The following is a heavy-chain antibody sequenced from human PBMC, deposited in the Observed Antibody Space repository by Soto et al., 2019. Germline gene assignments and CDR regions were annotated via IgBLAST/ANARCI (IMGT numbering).Heavy chain of an antibody. J-gene: IGHJ4*02. CDR3: ARHIAVPTTRGFDY. D-gene: IGHD6-19*01. CDR2: TYRSGTT. Sequence: QVQLQESGPRLVKPSGTLSLTCVVSGASVKSNNWWSWVRQSPGKGLEWIGETYRSGTTNYNASLESRASISMDQSNNQISLHMISLTVADTDVYYCARHIAVPTTRGFDYWGQGILVTVSS. V-gene: IGHV4-4*02. CDR1: GASVKSNNW.